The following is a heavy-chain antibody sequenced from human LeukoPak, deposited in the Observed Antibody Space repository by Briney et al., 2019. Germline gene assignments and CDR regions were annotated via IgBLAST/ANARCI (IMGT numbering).Heavy chain of an antibody. CDR2: ISSSGTTT. Sequence: PGGSLRLSCAASGFTFSDFYMSWIRQAPGKGLEWLSYISSSGTTTYYADSVKGRFTISRDNAKNSLYLQMNSLRAEDTAVYYCGVDGSYRPYWGQETLVTVSS. J-gene: IGHJ4*02. V-gene: IGHV3-11*04. CDR1: GFTFSDFY. CDR3: GVDGSYRPY. D-gene: IGHD1-26*01.